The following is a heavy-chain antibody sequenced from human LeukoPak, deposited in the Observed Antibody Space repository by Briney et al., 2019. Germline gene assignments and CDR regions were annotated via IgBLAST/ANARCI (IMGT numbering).Heavy chain of an antibody. Sequence: PGGSLRLSCAASGFTFSSYGMHWVRQAPGKGLEWVAVISYDGSNKYYADSVKGRFTISRDNSKNTLYLQMNSLRAEDTAVYFCARGHSISWFSSNDPFYIWGQGTMVTVSS. CDR3: ARGHSISWFSSNDPFYI. D-gene: IGHD6-13*01. V-gene: IGHV3-30*03. J-gene: IGHJ3*02. CDR1: GFTFSSYG. CDR2: ISYDGSNK.